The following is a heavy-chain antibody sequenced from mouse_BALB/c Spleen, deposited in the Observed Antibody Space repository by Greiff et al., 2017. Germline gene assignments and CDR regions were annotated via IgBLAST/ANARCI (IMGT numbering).Heavy chain of an antibody. V-gene: IGHV5-6*01. J-gene: IGHJ4*01. D-gene: IGHD2-1*01. Sequence: VQLQESGGDLVKPGGSLKLSCAASGFTFSSYGMSWVRQTPDKRLEWVATISSGGSYTYYPDSVKGRFTISRDNAKNTLYLQMSSLKSEDTAMYYCASYYDYAMDYWGQGTSVTVSS. CDR3: ASYYDYAMDY. CDR2: ISSGGSYT. CDR1: GFTFSSYG.